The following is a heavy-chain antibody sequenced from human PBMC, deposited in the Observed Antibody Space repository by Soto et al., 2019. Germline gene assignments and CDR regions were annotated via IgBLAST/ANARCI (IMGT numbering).Heavy chain of an antibody. CDR2: ISSSGSTI. D-gene: IGHD2-15*01. CDR1: GFTFSDYY. J-gene: IGHJ3*02. CDR3: ARAVVVVVAATLDAFDI. V-gene: IGHV3-11*01. Sequence: QVQLVESGGGLVKPGGSLRLSCAASGFTFSDYYMSWIRQAPGRGREGVSYISSSGSTIYYADSVKGRFTISRDNAKNSLYLQMNSLRAEDTAVYYCARAVVVVVAATLDAFDIWGQGTMVTVSS.